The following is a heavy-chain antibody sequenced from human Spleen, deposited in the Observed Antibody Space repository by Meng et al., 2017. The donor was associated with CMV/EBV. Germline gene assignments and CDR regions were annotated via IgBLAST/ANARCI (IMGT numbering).Heavy chain of an antibody. CDR1: GFTFSSYW. CDR2: ISSSSNYI. J-gene: IGHJ3*02. V-gene: IGHV3-21*01. CDR3: ARARSCSTTTCPRAAFDI. Sequence: GGSLRLSCAVCGFTFSSYWMHWVRQAPGKGLEWVSFISSSSNYIYYADSVKGRFTISRDNAKNSLSLQMNSLRGEDTAVYHCARARSCSTTTCPRAAFDIWGQGTTVTVSS. D-gene: IGHD2-2*01.